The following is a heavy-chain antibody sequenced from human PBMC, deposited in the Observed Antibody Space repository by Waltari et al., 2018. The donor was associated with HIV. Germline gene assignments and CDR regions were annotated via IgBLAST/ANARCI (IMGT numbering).Heavy chain of an antibody. Sequence: EVQLVESGGGLVQPGGSLRLSCAASGFTFSSYWMHSVRHALGKGLLWVSRINSDGSSTSYADSVKGRFTISRDNAKNTLYLQMNSLRAEDTAVYYCARGYYYDSKGYFDLWGRGTLVTVSS. CDR2: INSDGSST. D-gene: IGHD3-22*01. V-gene: IGHV3-74*01. CDR3: ARGYYYDSKGYFDL. CDR1: GFTFSSYW. J-gene: IGHJ2*01.